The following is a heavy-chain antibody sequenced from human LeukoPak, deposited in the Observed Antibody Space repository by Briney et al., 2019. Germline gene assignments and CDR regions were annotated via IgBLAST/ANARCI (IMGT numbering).Heavy chain of an antibody. D-gene: IGHD3-10*01. Sequence: SETLSLTCAVYGGSFSGYYWSWIRQPPGKGLDWIGEINHSGSTNYNPSLKSRVTISVDTSKNQFSLKLSSVTAADTAVYYCARPGGRYYYGSGSYYSPPPAEYFQHWGQGTLVTVSS. J-gene: IGHJ1*01. CDR2: INHSGST. CDR3: ARPGGRYYYGSGSYYSPPPAEYFQH. CDR1: GGSFSGYY. V-gene: IGHV4-34*01.